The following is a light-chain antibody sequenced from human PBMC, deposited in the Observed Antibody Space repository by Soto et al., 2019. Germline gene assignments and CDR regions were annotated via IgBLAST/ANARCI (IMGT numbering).Light chain of an antibody. CDR3: QQVKSYPRT. V-gene: IGKV1-8*01. CDR1: QGISSY. J-gene: IGKJ4*01. Sequence: AIRMTQSPSSLSASTGDRVTITCRASQGISSYLAWYQQKRGKAPKLLIYAASTLQSGVPSRFSGSGSGTDFTLTISCLQSEDFATYYCQQVKSYPRTFGGGTKVEIK. CDR2: AAS.